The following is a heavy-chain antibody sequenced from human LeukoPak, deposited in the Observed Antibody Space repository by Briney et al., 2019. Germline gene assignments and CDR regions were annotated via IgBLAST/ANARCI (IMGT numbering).Heavy chain of an antibody. CDR2: IYHSGST. CDR1: GYSISSGNY. V-gene: IGHV4-38-2*02. D-gene: IGHD5-18*01. J-gene: IGHJ4*02. Sequence: SETLSLTCTVSGYSISSGNYWGWIRQPPGKGPEWIGSIYHSGSTYYNPSLKSRVSISVDTSKNQFSLKLNSVTAADTAVYYCARVGRGYSYGPFDSWGQGTLVTVSS. CDR3: ARVGRGYSYGPFDS.